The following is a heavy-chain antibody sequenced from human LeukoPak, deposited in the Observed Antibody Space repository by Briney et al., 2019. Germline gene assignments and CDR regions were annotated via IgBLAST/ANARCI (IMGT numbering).Heavy chain of an antibody. CDR3: ARDYDSSGYLQGYYFDY. V-gene: IGHV4-34*01. CDR1: GGSFSGYY. Sequence: SETLSLTCAVYGGSFSGYYWSWLRQPPGKGLEWIGEINHSGSTNYNPSLKSRVTISVDTSKNQFSLKLSSVTAADTAVYYCARDYDSSGYLQGYYFDYWGQGTLVTVSS. J-gene: IGHJ4*02. D-gene: IGHD3-22*01. CDR2: INHSGST.